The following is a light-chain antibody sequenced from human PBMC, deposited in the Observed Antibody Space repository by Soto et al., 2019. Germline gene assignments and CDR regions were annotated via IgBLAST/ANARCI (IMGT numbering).Light chain of an antibody. CDR2: GAS. CDR3: QQYSNWPSLT. Sequence: EIVMTQSPATLSVSPGERATLSCRASQSVRSNLAWYQQKTGQPPRLLIYGASTRATGIPARFSGSGSGTAVTLTISSLQSEDFAVYYCQQYSNWPSLTFGGGTKVEIK. V-gene: IGKV3-15*01. CDR1: QSVRSN. J-gene: IGKJ4*01.